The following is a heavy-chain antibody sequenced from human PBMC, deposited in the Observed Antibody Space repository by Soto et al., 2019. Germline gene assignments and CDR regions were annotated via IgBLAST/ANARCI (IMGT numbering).Heavy chain of an antibody. Sequence: SETLSLTCTVSGGSISSGGYYWSWIRQHPGKGLEWIGYIYYSGSTYYNPSLKSRVTISADTSKNQFSLKLSSVTAADTAVYYCARYRASMVRGVMPIDYWGQGTLVTVSS. V-gene: IGHV4-31*03. D-gene: IGHD3-10*01. J-gene: IGHJ4*02. CDR3: ARYRASMVRGVMPIDY. CDR1: GGSISSGGYY. CDR2: IYYSGST.